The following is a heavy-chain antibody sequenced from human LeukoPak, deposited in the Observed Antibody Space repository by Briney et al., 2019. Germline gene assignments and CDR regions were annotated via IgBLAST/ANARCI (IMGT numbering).Heavy chain of an antibody. CDR3: ARSGRYDFWSGYSSYFDY. CDR2: ISSSSSYI. J-gene: IGHJ4*02. CDR1: GLTFSSYS. V-gene: IGHV3-21*01. D-gene: IGHD3-3*01. Sequence: PGGSLRLSCAASGLTFSSYSMNWVRQAPGKGLEWDSSISSSSSYIYYADSVKGRFTISRDNAKNSLYLQMNSLRAEDTAVYYCARSGRYDFWSGYSSYFDYWGQGTLVTVSS.